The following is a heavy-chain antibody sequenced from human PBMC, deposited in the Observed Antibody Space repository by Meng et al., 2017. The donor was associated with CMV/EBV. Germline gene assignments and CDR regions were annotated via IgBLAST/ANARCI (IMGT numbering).Heavy chain of an antibody. CDR2: IYTSGST. D-gene: IGHD3-3*01. CDR3: AGCITIFGVVTGWFDP. V-gene: IGHV4-61*02. Sequence: SETLSLTCTVSGGSISSGSYYWSWIRQPAGKGLEWIGRIYTSGSTNHNPSLKSRVTISVDTSKNQFSLKLSSVTAADTAVYYCAGCITIFGVVTGWFDPWGQGTLVTVSS. J-gene: IGHJ5*02. CDR1: GGSISSGSYY.